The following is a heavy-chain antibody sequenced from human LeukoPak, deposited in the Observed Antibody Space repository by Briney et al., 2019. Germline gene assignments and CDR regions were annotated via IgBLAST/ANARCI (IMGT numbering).Heavy chain of an antibody. Sequence: SETLSLTCTVSGGSVSSGNYYWSWIRQPPGKGLEWIGYIHYTGSPNYNPSLKSRVTISVDTSKNQFSLRLDSVTAADTAVYYCARVDTVTTTFDYWGQGTLVTVSS. V-gene: IGHV4-61*01. J-gene: IGHJ4*02. CDR2: IHYTGSP. D-gene: IGHD4-17*01. CDR1: GGSVSSGNYY. CDR3: ARVDTVTTTFDY.